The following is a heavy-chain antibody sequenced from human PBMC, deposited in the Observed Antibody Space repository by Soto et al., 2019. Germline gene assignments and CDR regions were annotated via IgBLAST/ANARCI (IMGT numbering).Heavy chain of an antibody. D-gene: IGHD2-15*01. CDR2: IWYDGSNK. CDR3: ARDKYGVVATANWFDP. Sequence: PGGSLRLSXAASGFTFSSYGMHWVRQAPGKGLEWVAVIWYDGSNKYYADSVKGRFTISRDNSKNTLYLQMNSLRAEDTAVYYCARDKYGVVATANWFDPWGQGTLVTVSS. V-gene: IGHV3-33*01. CDR1: GFTFSSYG. J-gene: IGHJ5*02.